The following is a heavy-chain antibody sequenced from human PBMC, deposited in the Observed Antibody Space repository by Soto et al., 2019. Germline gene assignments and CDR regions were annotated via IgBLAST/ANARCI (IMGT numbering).Heavy chain of an antibody. Sequence: SSETLSLTCTVSGGSISSYYWSWIRQPPGKGLEWIGYIYYSGSTNYNPSLKSRVTISVDTSKNQFSLKLSSVTAEDTALYYCAKDRKTGSGWYWDYWGQGTLVTVSS. CDR1: GGSISSYY. V-gene: IGHV4-59*12. D-gene: IGHD6-19*01. CDR3: AKDRKTGSGWYWDY. J-gene: IGHJ4*02. CDR2: IYYSGST.